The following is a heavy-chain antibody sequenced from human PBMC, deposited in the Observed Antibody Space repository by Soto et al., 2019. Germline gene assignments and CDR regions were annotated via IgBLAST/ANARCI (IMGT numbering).Heavy chain of an antibody. J-gene: IGHJ6*02. CDR1: GGSISSYY. CDR2: IYNSGTT. Sequence: SETLSLTCSISGGSISSYYWSWIRQPPGKGLEWIGYIYNSGTTKYNPSLKGRVTISVDTSKRQFSLKLSSVTAADTAVYYCTRPILGTPYGMDVWGQVTTVTVSS. V-gene: IGHV4-59*01. D-gene: IGHD7-27*01. CDR3: TRPILGTPYGMDV.